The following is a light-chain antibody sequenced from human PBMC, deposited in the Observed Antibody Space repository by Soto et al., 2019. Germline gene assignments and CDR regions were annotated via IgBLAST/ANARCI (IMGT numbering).Light chain of an antibody. CDR1: QSAYINY. J-gene: IGKJ2*01. Sequence: VLTQSPGTLSLSPGERATLSCRAGQSAYINYLAWYQQKPGQAPRLLIYGASSRATGIPDRFSGSASGTDFTLTISRLEPEDFAVYYCQQYRNSPYTFGQGTKLEIK. V-gene: IGKV3-20*01. CDR2: GAS. CDR3: QQYRNSPYT.